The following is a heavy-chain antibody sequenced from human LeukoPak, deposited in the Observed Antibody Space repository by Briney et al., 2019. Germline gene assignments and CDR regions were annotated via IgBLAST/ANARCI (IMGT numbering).Heavy chain of an antibody. CDR3: AREANSPTARYWYFDL. D-gene: IGHD4-23*01. V-gene: IGHV4-59*02. CDR2: VYHSGST. CDR1: GGSVSSYY. J-gene: IGHJ2*01. Sequence: PSETLSLTCTVSGGSVSSYYWSWIRQPPGKGLEWIGYVYHSGSTNYNPALKSRVTISLDTSENQFSLKLSSVTAADTAVYYCAREANSPTARYWYFDLWGRGTLVTDSS.